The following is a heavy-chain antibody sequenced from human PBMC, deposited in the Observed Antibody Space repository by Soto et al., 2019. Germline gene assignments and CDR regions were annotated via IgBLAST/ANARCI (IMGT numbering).Heavy chain of an antibody. CDR1: GGTFSSYA. D-gene: IGHD3-22*01. V-gene: IGHV1-69*13. Sequence: SSVKVSCKASGGTFSSYAISWVRQAPGQGLEWIGGIIPIFGTANYAQKFQGRVTITADESTSTVYMELSSLRSEDTAVYYCARGVHYDSTGYYYFYWGQGTLVTVSS. CDR3: ARGVHYDSTGYYYFY. J-gene: IGHJ4*02. CDR2: IIPIFGTA.